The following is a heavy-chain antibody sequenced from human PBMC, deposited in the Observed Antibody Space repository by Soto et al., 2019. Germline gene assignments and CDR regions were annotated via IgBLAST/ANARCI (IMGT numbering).Heavy chain of an antibody. Sequence: QVQLVQSGAVVSTPGSSVKVSCKASGGTFINSAITWVRQAPRQGLEWVGMIIPLFGSTNSAPKFRGRVTFTADTSTSTSFMVLTSRQSNDAAVYYCATSSGLFGQYSAVPDYWGRGTLVTV. D-gene: IGHD5-12*01. CDR3: ATSSGLFGQYSAVPDY. V-gene: IGHV1-69*06. CDR2: IIPLFGST. CDR1: GGTFINSA. J-gene: IGHJ4*02.